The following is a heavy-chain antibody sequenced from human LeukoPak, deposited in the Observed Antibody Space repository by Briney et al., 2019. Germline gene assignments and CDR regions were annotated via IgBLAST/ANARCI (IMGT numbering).Heavy chain of an antibody. CDR2: LNSDGSIT. CDR3: ARGDSSSWWFDY. CDR1: GFTFSSYW. V-gene: IGHV3-74*01. J-gene: IGHJ4*02. D-gene: IGHD6-13*01. Sequence: GGSLRLSCAASGFTFSSYWMHWVRQAPGKGLVWVSRLNSDGSITSYGDPVRGRFTISRDNAKNTLYLQMNSLRAEDTAVYYCARGDSSSWWFDYWGQGTLVTVSS.